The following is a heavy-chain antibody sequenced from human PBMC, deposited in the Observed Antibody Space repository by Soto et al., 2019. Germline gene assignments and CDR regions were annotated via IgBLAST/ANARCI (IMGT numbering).Heavy chain of an antibody. V-gene: IGHV4-39*01. Sequence: QLQLQESGPGLVKPSETLSLTCTVSGGSISSSSYYWGWIRQPPGKGLEWIGSIYYSGSTYYNPSLKSRVTISVDTSKNQFSLKLSSVTAADTAVYYCARILNSYSYFDYWGQGTLVTVSS. CDR3: ARILNSYSYFDY. J-gene: IGHJ4*02. D-gene: IGHD1-26*01. CDR2: IYYSGST. CDR1: GGSISSSSYY.